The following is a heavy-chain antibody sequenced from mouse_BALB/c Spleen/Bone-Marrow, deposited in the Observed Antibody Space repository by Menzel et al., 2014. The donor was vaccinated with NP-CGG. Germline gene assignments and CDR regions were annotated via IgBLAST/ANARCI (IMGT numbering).Heavy chain of an antibody. CDR2: IDPANGNT. J-gene: IGHJ3*01. Sequence: EVMLVESGAELVKPGASVKLSCTASGFNIKDTYMHWVKQRPEQGLEWIGRIDPANGNTKYDPKFQGKATITADTSSNTAYLQLSSLPCEDKSVYYCARSTGVCDGFAYWGQGTLVTVSA. CDR3: ARSTGVCDGFAY. CDR1: GFNIKDTY. V-gene: IGHV14-3*02.